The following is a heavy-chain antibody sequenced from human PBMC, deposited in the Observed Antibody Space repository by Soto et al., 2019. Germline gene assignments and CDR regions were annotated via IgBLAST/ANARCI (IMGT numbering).Heavy chain of an antibody. CDR2: IRSKAYGGTT. D-gene: IGHD4-4*01. J-gene: IGHJ6*03. CDR1: GFTFGDYA. CDR3: TRGVPVTTVTTFWVEYYYYYMDV. Sequence: EVQLVESGGGLVQPGRSLRLSCTASGFTFGDYAMSWFRQAPGKGLEWVGVIRSKAYGGTTEYAASVKGRFTISRDDSNSIAYLQMNSLKTEDTAVYYCTRGVPVTTVTTFWVEYYYYYMDVWGKGTTVTVSS. V-gene: IGHV3-49*03.